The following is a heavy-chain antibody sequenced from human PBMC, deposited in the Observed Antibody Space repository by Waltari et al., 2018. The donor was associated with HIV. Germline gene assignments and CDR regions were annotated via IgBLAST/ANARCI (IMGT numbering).Heavy chain of an antibody. D-gene: IGHD3-22*01. CDR3: AKLTYYFDSSGYYPRFYFDY. Sequence: EVQLLESGGGLVQPGGSLRLSCAASGFTFRSYAMSWVGQAPGKGLEWVSAISGSGGSTYYADSVKGRFTISRDNSKNTLYLQMNSLRAEDMAVYYCAKLTYYFDSSGYYPRFYFDYWGQGTLGTVSS. CDR1: GFTFRSYA. J-gene: IGHJ4*02. CDR2: ISGSGGST. V-gene: IGHV3-23*01.